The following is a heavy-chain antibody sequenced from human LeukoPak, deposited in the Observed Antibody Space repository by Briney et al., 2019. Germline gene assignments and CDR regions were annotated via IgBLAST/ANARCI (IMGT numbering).Heavy chain of an antibody. CDR2: TNDRSAWYN. V-gene: IGHV6-1*01. CDR3: ARGAHRSVWY. Sequence: SHTLSLTCTIAGASGSSNTGAWHWIVQYPPRGVQSLGRTNDRSAWYNDYAEAVKSRITINPDTSKNQFSLHLNSVTPEDTAVYFCARGAHRSVWYWGQGALVTVSS. J-gene: IGHJ4*02. CDR1: GASGSSNTGA. D-gene: IGHD5/OR15-5a*01.